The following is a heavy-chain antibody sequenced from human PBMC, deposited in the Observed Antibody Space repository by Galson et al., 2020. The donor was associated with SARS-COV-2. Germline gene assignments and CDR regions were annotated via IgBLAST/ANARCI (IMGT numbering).Heavy chain of an antibody. Sequence: AMHWVRQAPGKGLEWVSGISWNSGSIGYADSVKGRFTISRDNAKNSLYLQMNSLRAEDTALYYCAKGKMEVPYSSSWYYFDYWGQGTLVTVSS. V-gene: IGHV3-9*01. CDR1: A. CDR3: AKGKMEVPYSSSWYYFDY. J-gene: IGHJ4*02. CDR2: ISWNSGSI. D-gene: IGHD6-13*01.